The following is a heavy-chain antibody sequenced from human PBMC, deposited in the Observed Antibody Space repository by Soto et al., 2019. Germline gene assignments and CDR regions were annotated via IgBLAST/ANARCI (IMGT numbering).Heavy chain of an antibody. CDR1: GYTFTTYG. D-gene: IGHD2-21*01. CDR2: ISAYNGNT. J-gene: IGHJ4*02. CDR3: AITGDAYNLRLPFWPLTY. Sequence: QVQLVQSGAEVKKPGASVKVSCKASGYTFTTYGISWVRQAPGQGLEWMGWISAYNGNTNYAQKLQDRVTMTTDTSTSTAYMELRSLRSDDTAVYYCAITGDAYNLRLPFWPLTYWGQGTLVTVSS. V-gene: IGHV1-18*01.